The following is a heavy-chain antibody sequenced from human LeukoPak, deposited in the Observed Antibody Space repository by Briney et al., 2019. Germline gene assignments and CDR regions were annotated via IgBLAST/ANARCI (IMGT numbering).Heavy chain of an antibody. J-gene: IGHJ6*02. V-gene: IGHV1-2*02. Sequence: ASVKVSCKASGYTFTGYYMHWVRQAPGQGLEWMGWINPNSGGTNYAQKFQGRVTMTRDTSTSTVYMELSSLRSEDTAVYYCARDQGLHGYYGMDVWGQGTTVTVSS. CDR1: GYTFTGYY. D-gene: IGHD4-11*01. CDR2: INPNSGGT. CDR3: ARDQGLHGYYGMDV.